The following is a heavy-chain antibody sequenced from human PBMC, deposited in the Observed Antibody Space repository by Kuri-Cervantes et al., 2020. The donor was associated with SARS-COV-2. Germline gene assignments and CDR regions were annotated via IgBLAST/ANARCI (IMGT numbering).Heavy chain of an antibody. V-gene: IGHV3-23*01. Sequence: GESLKISCAASGFTFSSYAMSWVRQAPGKGLEWVSAISGSGGSTYYADSVKGRFTISRDNSKNPLYLQMNSLRAEDTAVYYCAKVRPRNTYDYGDYGGLDVWGKGTTVTVSS. J-gene: IGHJ6*04. CDR1: GFTFSSYA. CDR2: ISGSGGST. D-gene: IGHD4-17*01. CDR3: AKVRPRNTYDYGDYGGLDV.